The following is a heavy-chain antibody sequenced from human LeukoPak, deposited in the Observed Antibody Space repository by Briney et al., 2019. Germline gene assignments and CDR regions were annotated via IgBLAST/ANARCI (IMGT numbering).Heavy chain of an antibody. CDR2: LSGSGSST. J-gene: IGHJ4*02. Sequence: GGSLRLSCAASRFPFNNYAMSWVRQAPGKGLDWVSALSGSGSSTYYADSVKGRFTIYRDNSKNTLYLQMNSLKAEDTAVYYGAKYNRHVVDPSSAGDHWGAGTLVTVSS. D-gene: IGHD2-21*01. CDR3: AKYNRHVVDPSSAGDH. V-gene: IGHV3-23*01. CDR1: RFPFNNYA.